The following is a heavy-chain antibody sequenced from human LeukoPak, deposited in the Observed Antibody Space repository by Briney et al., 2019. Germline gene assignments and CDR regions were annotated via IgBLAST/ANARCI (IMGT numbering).Heavy chain of an antibody. CDR2: INPNSGGT. D-gene: IGHD5-12*01. V-gene: IGHV1-2*02. J-gene: IGHJ4*02. Sequence: GASVKVSCKASGYTFTGYYMHWVRQAPGQGLEWMGWINPNSGGTNYAQKFQGRVTMTRDTSISTAYMELSRLRSDDTAVYYCARGGSVVATRRGIFGYWGQGTLVTVSS. CDR1: GYTFTGYY. CDR3: ARGGSVVATRRGIFGY.